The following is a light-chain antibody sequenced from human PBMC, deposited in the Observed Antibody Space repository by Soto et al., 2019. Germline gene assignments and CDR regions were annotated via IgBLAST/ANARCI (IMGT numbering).Light chain of an antibody. CDR1: QSVSSDY. J-gene: IGKJ2*01. CDR3: QQYGSSPRYT. V-gene: IGKV3-20*01. CDR2: GAS. Sequence: EIVLTQSPGTLSLSPGERATLSCRASQSVSSDYLAWYQQTPGQAPRLLIYGASSKATGIPDRISGSRSGTDFTLTISRLEPEDYSVYYCQQYGSSPRYTFGQGTKLEIK.